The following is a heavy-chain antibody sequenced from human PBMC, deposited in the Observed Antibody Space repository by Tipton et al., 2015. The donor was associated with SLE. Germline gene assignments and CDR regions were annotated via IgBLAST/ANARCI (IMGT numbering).Heavy chain of an antibody. CDR3: ARVRGRGYFQH. CDR2: IYYSGST. D-gene: IGHD3-10*01. V-gene: IGHV4-59*01. Sequence: TLSLTCTVSGGSISSYYWSWIRQPPGKGLEWIGYIYYSGSTNYNPSLKSRVTISVDTSKNQFPLKLSSVTAADTAGYYCARVRGRGYFQHWGQGTLVTVSS. J-gene: IGHJ1*01. CDR1: GGSISSYY.